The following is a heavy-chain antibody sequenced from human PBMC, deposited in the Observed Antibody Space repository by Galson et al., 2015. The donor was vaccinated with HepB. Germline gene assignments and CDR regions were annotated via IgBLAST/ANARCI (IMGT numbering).Heavy chain of an antibody. Sequence: SVKVSCKASGYTFTSYYMHWVRQAPGQGLEWMGIINPSGGSTSYAQKLQGRVTMTRDTSTSTVYMDLSSLRSEDTAVYYCARGETMVRGVINYYGMDVWGQGTTVTVSS. D-gene: IGHD3-10*01. V-gene: IGHV1-46*04. CDR1: GYTFTSYY. CDR3: ARGETMVRGVINYYGMDV. CDR2: INPSGGST. J-gene: IGHJ6*02.